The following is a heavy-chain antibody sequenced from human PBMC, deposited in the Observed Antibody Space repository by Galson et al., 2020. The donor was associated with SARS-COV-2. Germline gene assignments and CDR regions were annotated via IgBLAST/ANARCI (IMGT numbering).Heavy chain of an antibody. CDR1: AFTFSSYA. Sequence: GGSLRLSCAASAFTFSSYAMSWVRQAPGKGLEWVSAISGSGGSTYYADSVKGRFTISRDNSKNTLYLQMNSLRAEDTAVYYCAKDGYNYDYIDYWGQGTLVTVSS. V-gene: IGHV3-23*01. D-gene: IGHD5-12*01. CDR3: AKDGYNYDYIDY. CDR2: ISGSGGST. J-gene: IGHJ4*02.